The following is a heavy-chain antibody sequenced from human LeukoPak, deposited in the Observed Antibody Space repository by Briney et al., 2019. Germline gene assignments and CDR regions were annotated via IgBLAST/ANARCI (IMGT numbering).Heavy chain of an antibody. CDR2: IRSKADGGTT. D-gene: IGHD6-6*01. V-gene: IGHV3-49*04. CDR1: GFTLSSYW. J-gene: IGHJ4*02. CDR3: ARDDRPSGHDFDY. Sequence: GGSLRLSCVASGFTLSSYWMSWVRQAPGRGLEWVGFIRSKADGGTTEYAASVKGRFTISRDDSKNVAYLQINNLRAEDTALYYCARDDRPSGHDFDYWGQGTLVTVSS.